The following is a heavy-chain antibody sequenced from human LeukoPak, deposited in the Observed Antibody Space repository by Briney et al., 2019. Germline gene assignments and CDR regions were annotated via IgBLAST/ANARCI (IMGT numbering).Heavy chain of an antibody. CDR3: ARVAYYGSGSYYDFDY. D-gene: IGHD3-10*01. V-gene: IGHV3-20*04. CDR1: GFTFDDYG. Sequence: PGGSLRLSCAASGFTFDDYGMSWVRQPPGKGLEWVSGINWNGGSTGYADPVKGRFTISRDNAKNSLYLQMNSLRAEDTALYYCARVAYYGSGSYYDFDYWGQGTLVTVSS. J-gene: IGHJ4*02. CDR2: INWNGGST.